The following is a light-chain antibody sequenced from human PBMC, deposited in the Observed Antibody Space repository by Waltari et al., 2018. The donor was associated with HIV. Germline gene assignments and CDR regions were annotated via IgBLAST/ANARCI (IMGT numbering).Light chain of an antibody. CDR2: DTA. V-gene: IGKV1-8*01. CDR1: QGISTY. Sequence: IRMTHSPSSFSSSVGDRVTITCRASQGISTYLAWYQQKPGKAPELLIYDTATLQSGVPSRFSGSGSGTDFTLTISRLQSEDFATYFCQQYYTYWLTFGGGTKVDI. J-gene: IGKJ4*01. CDR3: QQYYTYWLT.